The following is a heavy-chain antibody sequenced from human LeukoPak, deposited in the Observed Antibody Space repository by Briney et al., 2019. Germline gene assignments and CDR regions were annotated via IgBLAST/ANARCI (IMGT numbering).Heavy chain of an antibody. J-gene: IGHJ4*02. D-gene: IGHD2-2*01. Sequence: KVSCKASGYTITGYYMHWVRQAPGQGLEWMGIIYPGDSDTRYSPSFQGQVTISADKSISTAYLQWSSLKASDTAMYYCARASRVVPAGYYFDYWGQGTLVTVSS. CDR3: ARASRVVPAGYYFDY. CDR2: IYPGDSDT. CDR1: GYTITGYY. V-gene: IGHV5-51*01.